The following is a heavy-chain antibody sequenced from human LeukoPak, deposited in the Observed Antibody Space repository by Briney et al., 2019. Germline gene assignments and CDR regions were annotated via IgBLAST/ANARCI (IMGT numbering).Heavy chain of an antibody. CDR1: GGSFSGYY. CDR3: ARGAVVVAASYGMDV. D-gene: IGHD2-15*01. J-gene: IGHJ6*02. Sequence: PSETLSLTCAVYGGSFSGYYWSWIRQPPGKGLEWIGEINHSGSTNYNPSLKSRVTISVDTSKNQFSLKLSSATAADTAVYYCARGAVVVAASYGMDVWGQGTTVTVSS. V-gene: IGHV4-34*01. CDR2: INHSGST.